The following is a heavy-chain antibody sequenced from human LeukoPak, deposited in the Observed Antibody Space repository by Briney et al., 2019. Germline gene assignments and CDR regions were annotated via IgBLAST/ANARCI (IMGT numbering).Heavy chain of an antibody. CDR1: GGSITSYH. CDR2: IFHSGST. CDR3: AREVYSSGWYDYFDY. J-gene: IGHJ4*02. Sequence: SETLSLTCTVSGGSITSYHWSWIRQPPGKGLEWIGYIFHSGSTKCNPSLKSRVTISVDTSKNQFSLKVSSVTDADTAVYYCAREVYSSGWYDYFDYWGQGALVTVSS. D-gene: IGHD6-19*01. V-gene: IGHV4-59*01.